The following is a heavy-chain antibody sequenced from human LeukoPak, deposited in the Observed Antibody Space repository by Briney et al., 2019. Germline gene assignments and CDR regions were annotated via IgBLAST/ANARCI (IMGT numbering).Heavy chain of an antibody. CDR3: AKGSTMYTAYYFDY. V-gene: IGHV3-7*03. Sequence: GGSLRLSCSASGFTFSTYWMSWVRQAPGKGLEWVANMKRDGSEIYYVDSVKGRFTISRDNSKNTLYVQMNSLRAEDTAVYYCAKGSTMYTAYYFDYWGQGTLVTVSS. CDR2: MKRDGSEI. J-gene: IGHJ4*02. CDR1: GFTFSTYW. D-gene: IGHD3-10*02.